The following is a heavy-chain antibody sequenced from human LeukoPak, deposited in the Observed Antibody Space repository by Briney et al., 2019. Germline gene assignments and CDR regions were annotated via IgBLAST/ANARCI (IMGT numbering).Heavy chain of an antibody. CDR3: AREAGDNAYDF. J-gene: IGHJ3*01. V-gene: IGHV1-2*02. D-gene: IGHD1-14*01. CDR2: INPNNGET. CDR1: GYTFTAFY. Sequence: ASVKVSCKASGYTFTAFYFHWVRQAPGQGLECMGWINPNNGETRYAQNFQGRVTMTRDTSITAVYLELSSLRSDDTAIYYCAREAGDNAYDFWGPGTMVTVSS.